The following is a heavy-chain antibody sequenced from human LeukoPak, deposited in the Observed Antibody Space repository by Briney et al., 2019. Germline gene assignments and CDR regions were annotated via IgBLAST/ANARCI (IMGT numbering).Heavy chain of an antibody. D-gene: IGHD2-15*01. V-gene: IGHV1-24*01. CDR2: FDPEDGET. CDR1: GYTLTELS. J-gene: IGHJ4*02. Sequence: ASVKVSCKVSGYTLTELSMHWVRQAPGKGLEWTGGFDPEDGETIYAQKFQGRVTMTEDTSTDTAYMELSSLRSEDTAVYYCALYCSGGSCYSYFDYWGQGTLVTVSS. CDR3: ALYCSGGSCYSYFDY.